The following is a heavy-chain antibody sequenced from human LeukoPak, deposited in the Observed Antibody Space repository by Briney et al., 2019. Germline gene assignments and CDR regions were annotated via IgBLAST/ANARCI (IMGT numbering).Heavy chain of an antibody. J-gene: IGHJ4*02. Sequence: SVKVSCKASRGTFISYAIHWVRQAPGQGLEWMGGINPIFVTANYAQKVQGRVTINPAKYTSTAYMELSSLRSEDTAVYYCAREGGCSGGSCYAKYWGQGTLVTVSS. CDR1: RGTFISYA. V-gene: IGHV1-69*06. D-gene: IGHD2-15*01. CDR2: INPIFVTA. CDR3: AREGGCSGGSCYAKY.